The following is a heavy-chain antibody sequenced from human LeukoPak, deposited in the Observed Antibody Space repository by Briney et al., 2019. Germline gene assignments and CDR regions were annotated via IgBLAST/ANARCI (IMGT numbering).Heavy chain of an antibody. CDR1: GYTFTYYA. CDR2: ISAYNGST. CDR3: ARDKLEWGIVVVPAAPSFDY. D-gene: IGHD2-2*01. Sequence: ASVKVSCKASGYTFTYYAITWVRQAPGQGLEWMGWISAYNGSTNFAQKFQGRVTMTTDTSTSTAYMELRSLRSDDTAVYYCARDKLEWGIVVVPAAPSFDYWGQGTLVTVSS. V-gene: IGHV1-18*01. J-gene: IGHJ4*02.